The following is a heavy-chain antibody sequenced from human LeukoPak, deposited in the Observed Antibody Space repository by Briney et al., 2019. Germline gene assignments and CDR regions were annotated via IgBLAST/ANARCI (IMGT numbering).Heavy chain of an antibody. CDR2: LRSKAKCFAT. D-gene: IGHD3-22*01. J-gene: IGHJ4*02. V-gene: IGHV3-73*01. Sequence: GGSLKLSCAASGFTFSGSTVHWVRQASGKGPEWVGRLRSKAKCFATAYAASVTGRFTISRDDSDNTAYQQMNSLKTEDTAVYYCSRAYDTTGYYYIDYWGQGTLVTVSS. CDR3: SRAYDTTGYYYIDY. CDR1: GFTFSGST.